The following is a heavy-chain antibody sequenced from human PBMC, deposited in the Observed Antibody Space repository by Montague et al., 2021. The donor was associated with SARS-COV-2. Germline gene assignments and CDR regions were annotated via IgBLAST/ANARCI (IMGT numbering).Heavy chain of an antibody. Sequence: PALVKPTQTLTLTCTFSGFSLSTSGMCVSWIRQPPGKALEWLARIDWDDDKHYSTSLKTRLTISKDTSENQVVLTMTNMDPVDTATYYCARTYGSGRGFDLWGRGTLVTVSS. V-gene: IGHV2-70*11. CDR2: IDWDDDK. D-gene: IGHD3-10*01. CDR3: ARTYGSGRGFDL. CDR1: GFSLSTSGMC. J-gene: IGHJ2*01.